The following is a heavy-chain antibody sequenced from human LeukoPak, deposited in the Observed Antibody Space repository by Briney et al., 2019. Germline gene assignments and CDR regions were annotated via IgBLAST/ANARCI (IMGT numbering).Heavy chain of an antibody. CDR1: GFTFSSYA. J-gene: IGHJ4*02. D-gene: IGHD3-3*01. CDR2: ISGSGGDT. V-gene: IGHV3-23*01. Sequence: GGSLRLSCAASGFTFSSYAMSWVRQAPGKGLEWVSAISGSGGDTYYADSVKGRFTISRDNSKTMLYLQVRSLRAEDMAVYYCAKEGAYYDFWGGSRWDYWGQGTLVTVSS. CDR3: AKEGAYYDFWGGSRWDY.